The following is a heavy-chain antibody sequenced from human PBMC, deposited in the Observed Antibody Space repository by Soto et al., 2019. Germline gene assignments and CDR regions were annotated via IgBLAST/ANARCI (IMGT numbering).Heavy chain of an antibody. V-gene: IGHV3-48*03. Sequence: SLRLSCAASGFTFSSYEMNWVRQAPGKGLEWVSYISSSGSTIYYADSVKGRFTISRDNAKNSLYLQMNSLRAEDTAVYYCARDPRRKDDYYFDYWGQGTLVTVSS. CDR3: ARDPRRKDDYYFDY. D-gene: IGHD2-15*01. CDR1: GFTFSSYE. J-gene: IGHJ4*02. CDR2: ISSSGSTI.